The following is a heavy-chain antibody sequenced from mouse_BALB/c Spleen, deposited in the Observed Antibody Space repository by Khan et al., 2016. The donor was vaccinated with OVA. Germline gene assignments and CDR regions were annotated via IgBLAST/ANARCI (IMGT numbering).Heavy chain of an antibody. V-gene: IGHV1S135*01. CDR2: IDPFSGDT. D-gene: IGHD2-2*01. Sequence: VQLKQSGPELMKPGASGKISCKASGYSFTTYYIYWVNQSHGKSLEGIGYIDPFSGDTTYNQKFKGMATLTVDKSSSTSYIHLINLTTEDSAVYYCTRHGYVAWFTYWGQGTLVTVSA. CDR3: TRHGYVAWFTY. CDR1: GYSFTTYY. J-gene: IGHJ3*01.